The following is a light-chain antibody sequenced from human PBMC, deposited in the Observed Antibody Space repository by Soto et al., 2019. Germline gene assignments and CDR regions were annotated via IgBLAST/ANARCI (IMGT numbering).Light chain of an antibody. V-gene: IGLV1-44*01. J-gene: IGLJ3*02. CDR3: AAWDDSLYGWV. Sequence: QSVLTQPPSASGTPGQRVTISCSGSSSNIGSNPVNWYQQLPGTAPTLLIYYNNQRPSGVPDRFSGAKSGTSASLAISGLQSEDEAHYYCAAWDDSLYGWVFGGGTKVTVL. CDR2: YNN. CDR1: SSNIGSNP.